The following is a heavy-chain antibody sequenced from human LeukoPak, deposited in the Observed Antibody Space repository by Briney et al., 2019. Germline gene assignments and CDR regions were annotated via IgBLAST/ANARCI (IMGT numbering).Heavy chain of an antibody. Sequence: ASVKVSCKASGYTFTGYYMHWVRQAPGQGLEWMGWINPNSGGTNYAQKFQGGVTMTRDTSISTAYMELSRLRSDDTAVYYCARSGGGGVDYYYYMDVWGKGTTVTVSS. D-gene: IGHD2-15*01. CDR1: GYTFTGYY. V-gene: IGHV1-2*02. CDR2: INPNSGGT. CDR3: ARSGGGGVDYYYYMDV. J-gene: IGHJ6*03.